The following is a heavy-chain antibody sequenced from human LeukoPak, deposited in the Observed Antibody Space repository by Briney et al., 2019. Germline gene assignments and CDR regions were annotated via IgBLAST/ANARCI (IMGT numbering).Heavy chain of an antibody. Sequence: PGGSLRLSCAASGFTFSSYEMNWVRQAPGKGLEWVSYISSSGSTIYYADSVKGRFTISRDNAKNSLYLQMNSLRAEDTAVYYCAREERVLRYFLDYTPFDYWGQGTLVTVSS. CDR3: AREERVLRYFLDYTPFDY. V-gene: IGHV3-48*03. CDR2: ISSSGSTI. J-gene: IGHJ4*02. D-gene: IGHD3-9*01. CDR1: GFTFSSYE.